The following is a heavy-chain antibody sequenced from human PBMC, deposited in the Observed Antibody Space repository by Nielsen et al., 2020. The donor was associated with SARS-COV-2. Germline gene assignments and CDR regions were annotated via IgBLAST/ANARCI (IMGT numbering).Heavy chain of an antibody. J-gene: IGHJ6*02. V-gene: IGHV4-39*01. CDR3: ASFPNDYYYYGMDV. CDR1: GGSISSSSYY. Sequence: SETLSLTCTVSGGSISSSSYYWGWIHQPPGKGLEWIGSIYYSGSTYYNPSLKSRVTISVDTSKNQFSLKLSSVTAADTAVYYCASFPNDYYYYGMDVWGQGTTVTVSS. CDR2: IYYSGST.